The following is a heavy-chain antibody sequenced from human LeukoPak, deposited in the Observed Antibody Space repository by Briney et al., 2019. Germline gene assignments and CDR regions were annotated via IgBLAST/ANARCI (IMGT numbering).Heavy chain of an antibody. CDR2: IYYSGST. CDR3: TRLSTLRGVDV. J-gene: IGHJ6*02. CDR1: GGSISNSNYY. V-gene: IGHV4-39*01. Sequence: SETLSLTCTVSGGSISNSNYYWGWIRQPPGKGLEWIGSIYYSGSTFYRASLKSRATISADTSKNQLSLRLSFVTAADTAVYYCTRLSTLRGVDVWGQGTTVIVSS. D-gene: IGHD1-1*01.